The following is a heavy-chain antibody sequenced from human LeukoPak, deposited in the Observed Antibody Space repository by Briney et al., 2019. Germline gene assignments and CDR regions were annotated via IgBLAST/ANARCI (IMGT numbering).Heavy chain of an antibody. V-gene: IGHV3-74*01. D-gene: IGHD4-23*01. J-gene: IGHJ4*02. CDR1: GFTFSCHW. CDR3: ARDLRGNRDC. CDR2: IKTDGSST. Sequence: PGGSLRLSCAASGFTFSCHWMHWVRQVPGKGLEWVSRIKTDGSSTDYADSVKGRFTISRDNAKNMLYLQMNSLRAEDTAVYFCARDLRGNRDCWGQGTLVTVSS.